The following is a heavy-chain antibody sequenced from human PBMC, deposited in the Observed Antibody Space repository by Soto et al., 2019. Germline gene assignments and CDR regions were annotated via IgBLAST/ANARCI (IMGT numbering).Heavy chain of an antibody. Sequence: GGSMRHSCATSGLTFSGYNMNWVSHAPGKGLVWISYINAGSTTLYYSYSVKGRFSISRDNAKNSLYLQMDSLRVEDMSFYYCARLQYDGSGPDFWGQGTQVTVSS. D-gene: IGHD3-22*01. CDR2: INAGSTTL. V-gene: IGHV3-48*01. CDR1: GLTFSGYN. CDR3: ARLQYDGSGPDF. J-gene: IGHJ4*02.